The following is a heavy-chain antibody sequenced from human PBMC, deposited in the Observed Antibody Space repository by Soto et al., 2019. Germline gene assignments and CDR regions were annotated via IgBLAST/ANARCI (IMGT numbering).Heavy chain of an antibody. J-gene: IGHJ6*02. Sequence: QVQLVESGGGVVQPGMSLRLSCAASGFTFSSYGMHWVRQAPGKGLEWVAGISYDGSNKYYADFVKGRFTISRDNSKNTLYLQMNSLRAEDTAVYYCAKYGELLQLLHYYGMDVCGQGTTV. CDR1: GFTFSSYG. CDR2: ISYDGSNK. V-gene: IGHV3-30*18. D-gene: IGHD1-26*01. CDR3: AKYGELLQLLHYYGMDV.